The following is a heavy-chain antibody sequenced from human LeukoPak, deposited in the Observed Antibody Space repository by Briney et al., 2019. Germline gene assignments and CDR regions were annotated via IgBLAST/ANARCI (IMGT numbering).Heavy chain of an antibody. CDR2: ISGSGGST. J-gene: IGHJ6*02. Sequence: GGSLRLSCAASGFTFSSYAMSWVRQAPRKGLEWVSAISGSGGSTYYADSVKGRFTISRDNSKNTPYLQMNSLRAEDRAVYYCAKVVVPADIFYYYYYGRDVWGQGTTVTVS. D-gene: IGHD2-2*01. CDR1: GFTFSSYA. CDR3: AKVVVPADIFYYYYYGRDV. V-gene: IGHV3-23*01.